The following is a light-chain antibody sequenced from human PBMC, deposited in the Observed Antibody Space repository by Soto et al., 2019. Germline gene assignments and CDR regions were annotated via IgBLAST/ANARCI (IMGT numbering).Light chain of an antibody. CDR3: QSYDSSLSAPV. J-gene: IGLJ3*02. CDR2: GNS. V-gene: IGLV1-40*01. CDR1: SYNIGAGYD. Sequence: QPVLTQPPSVSGAPGQRVTISCTGSSYNIGAGYDVHWYQQLPGTAPKLLIYGNSNRPSGVPDRFSGSKSGTSASLAITVLQAEDEADYYCQSYDSSLSAPVFGGGTKLTVL.